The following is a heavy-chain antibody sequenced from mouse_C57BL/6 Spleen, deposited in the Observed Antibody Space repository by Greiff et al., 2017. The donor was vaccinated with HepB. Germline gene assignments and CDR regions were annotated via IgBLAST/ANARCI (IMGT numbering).Heavy chain of an antibody. CDR1: GYTFTSYW. J-gene: IGHJ4*01. D-gene: IGHD2-5*01. CDR2: MYPGSGST. V-gene: IGHV1-55*01. CDR3: ARGGAYYSNSSYAMDY. Sequence: VQLQQPGAELVKPGASVKMSCKASGYTFTSYWITWVKRRPGQGLEWMGDMYPGSGSTNYNEKFKSKATLTVDTSSSTAYMQLSSLTSEDSAVYYCARGGAYYSNSSYAMDYWGQGTSVTVSS.